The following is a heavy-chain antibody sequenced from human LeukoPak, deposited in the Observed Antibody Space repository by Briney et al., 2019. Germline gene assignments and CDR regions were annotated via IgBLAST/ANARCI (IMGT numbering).Heavy chain of an antibody. D-gene: IGHD4-17*01. J-gene: IGHJ4*02. CDR2: ISYDGSNK. CDR1: GFTLSSYA. V-gene: IGHV3-30*04. Sequence: GGSLRLSCAASGFTLSSYAMHWVRQAPGKGPEWVAVISYDGSNKYYADSVKGRFTISSDNSKNTLYLQMNSLRPEDTAVYYCVRDQEAVQYGAPGYRGQGTLVTVSS. CDR3: VRDQEAVQYGAPGY.